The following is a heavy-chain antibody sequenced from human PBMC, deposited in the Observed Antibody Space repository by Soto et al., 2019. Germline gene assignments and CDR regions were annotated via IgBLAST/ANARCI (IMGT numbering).Heavy chain of an antibody. J-gene: IGHJ6*02. CDR2: IIPILGIT. Sequence: GASVKVSCKASGGTFSSYTISWVRQAPGQGLEWMGRIIPILGITNYAQKFQGRVTITADKSTSTAYMELSSLRSEDTAVYYCARFRGSYGMDVWGQGTTVTVSS. D-gene: IGHD3-10*01. CDR3: ARFRGSYGMDV. CDR1: GGTFSSYT. V-gene: IGHV1-69*02.